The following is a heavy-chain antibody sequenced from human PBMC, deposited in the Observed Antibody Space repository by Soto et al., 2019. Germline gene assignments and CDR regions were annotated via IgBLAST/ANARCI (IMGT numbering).Heavy chain of an antibody. Sequence: SETLSLTCTVSGGSIRTTRFYWSWIRQHPGKGLEWIAYIYHSGSTYYNPSLKSRVAMSVDTSSNQFSLNLRSVTAADTAVYYCAIEVPVADTGYYDYCGQGILVTGSS. J-gene: IGHJ4*02. CDR2: IYHSGST. CDR1: GGSIRTTRFY. V-gene: IGHV4-31*03. D-gene: IGHD6-19*01. CDR3: AIEVPVADTGYYDY.